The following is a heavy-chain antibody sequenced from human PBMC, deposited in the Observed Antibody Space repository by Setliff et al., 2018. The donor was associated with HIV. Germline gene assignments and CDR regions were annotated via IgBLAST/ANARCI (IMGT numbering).Heavy chain of an antibody. Sequence: PSETLSLTCTVSGDSLIGFYWGWIRQPPGEGPEWIGHISSSGSTNYSPSLRSRVITSVDTSQNLFSLILTSVTAADTAVYYCARGLTSRRGNWFDPWGQGTLVTVSS. D-gene: IGHD3-10*01. CDR3: ARGLTSRRGNWFDP. V-gene: IGHV4-59*01. CDR2: ISSSGST. J-gene: IGHJ5*02. CDR1: GDSLIGFY.